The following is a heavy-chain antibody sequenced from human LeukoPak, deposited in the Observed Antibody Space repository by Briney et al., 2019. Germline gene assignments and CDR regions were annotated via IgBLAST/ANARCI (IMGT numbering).Heavy chain of an antibody. CDR1: GFTFSSYE. D-gene: IGHD2/OR15-2a*01. Sequence: PGGSLRLSCAASGFTFSSYEMNWVRQAPGKGLEWVSYISSSGSTIYYADSVKGRVTISRDNAKNSLYLQMNSLRAEDTAEYYCARAMAGPAGEYYLDYWGRGTLVTVSS. CDR2: ISSSGSTI. V-gene: IGHV3-48*03. J-gene: IGHJ4*02. CDR3: ARAMAGPAGEYYLDY.